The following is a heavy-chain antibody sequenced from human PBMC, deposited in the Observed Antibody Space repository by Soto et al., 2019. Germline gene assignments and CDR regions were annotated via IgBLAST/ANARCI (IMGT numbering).Heavy chain of an antibody. J-gene: IGHJ4*02. CDR1: GYSFAGYW. D-gene: IGHD3-22*01. V-gene: IGHV5-10-1*01. CDR2: IDPSDSQT. CDR3: ARQIYDSDTGPNFQYYFDS. Sequence: HGESLKISCKGSGYSFAGYWITWVRQKPGTGLEWMGRIDPSDSQTYYSPSFRGHVTISATKSITTVFLQWSSLRASDTAMYYCARQIYDSDTGPNFQYYFDSWGQGTPVTVSS.